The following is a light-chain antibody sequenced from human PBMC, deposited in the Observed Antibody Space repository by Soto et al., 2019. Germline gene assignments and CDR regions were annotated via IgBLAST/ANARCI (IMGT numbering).Light chain of an antibody. V-gene: IGLV1-40*01. CDR2: GNS. J-gene: IGLJ2*01. CDR1: SSNIGAGYD. Sequence: QSVLTQPPSVSGAPGQRVTISCTGSSSNIGAGYDVHWYQQLPGTAPKLLIYGNSNRPSGVPDRFSGSKSGPSASLAITGLQAEDEADYSCQSYDSSLSGYVVFGGGTKLTVL. CDR3: QSYDSSLSGYVV.